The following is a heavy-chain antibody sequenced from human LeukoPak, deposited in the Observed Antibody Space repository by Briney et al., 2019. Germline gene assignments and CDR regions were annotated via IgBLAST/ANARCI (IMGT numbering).Heavy chain of an antibody. CDR1: GFTFSSYG. Sequence: QPGGSLRLSCAASGFTFSSYGMHWVRQAPGKGLEWVAFIRYDGSNKYYADSVKGRFTISRDNSKNTLYLQMNSLRAEDTAVYYCASKHLYDSGSLSGPTWGQGTLVTVSS. D-gene: IGHD3-10*01. V-gene: IGHV3-30*02. J-gene: IGHJ5*02. CDR3: ASKHLYDSGSLSGPT. CDR2: IRYDGSNK.